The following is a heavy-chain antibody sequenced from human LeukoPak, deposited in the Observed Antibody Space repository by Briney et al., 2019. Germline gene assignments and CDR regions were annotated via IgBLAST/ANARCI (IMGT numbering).Heavy chain of an antibody. Sequence: PSETLSLTCTVSGDSISSNNYLWAWIRQPPGRGLEWIGNIYSSGSPYYNPSLQSRVTISLDTSKNQFSLNLSSVTAADTAVYYCARAPYGSATNNYYMDVWGKGTTVTVSS. D-gene: IGHD3-10*01. J-gene: IGHJ6*03. CDR2: IYSSGSP. CDR1: GDSISSNNYL. V-gene: IGHV4-39*07. CDR3: ARAPYGSATNNYYMDV.